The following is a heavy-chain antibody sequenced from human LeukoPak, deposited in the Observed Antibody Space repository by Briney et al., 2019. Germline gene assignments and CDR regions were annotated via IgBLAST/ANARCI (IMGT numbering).Heavy chain of an antibody. D-gene: IGHD6-6*01. J-gene: IGHJ5*02. V-gene: IGHV4-59*01. Sequence: PSETLSLTCTVSGGSISSYYWSWIRQPPGKGLEWIGYIYYSGSTNYNPSLKSRVTISVDTSKNQFSLKLTSVTAADTAVYYCATQIAADNWFDPWGQGTLVTVSS. CDR2: IYYSGST. CDR1: GGSISSYY. CDR3: ATQIAADNWFDP.